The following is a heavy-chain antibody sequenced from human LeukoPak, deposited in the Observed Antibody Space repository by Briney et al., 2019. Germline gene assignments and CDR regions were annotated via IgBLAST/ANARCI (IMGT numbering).Heavy chain of an antibody. V-gene: IGHV1-18*01. CDR3: ARDHDGGIPLDY. CDR1: GYTFTSYG. J-gene: IGHJ4*02. Sequence: SVKVSCKAPGYTFTSYGISWVRQAPGQGLEWMGWISVYNGNTNYAQKVQGRVTMTTDTSTSTAYMELRSLRSDDTAVYYCARDHDGGIPLDYWGQGTLVTVSS. CDR2: ISVYNGNT. D-gene: IGHD4-23*01.